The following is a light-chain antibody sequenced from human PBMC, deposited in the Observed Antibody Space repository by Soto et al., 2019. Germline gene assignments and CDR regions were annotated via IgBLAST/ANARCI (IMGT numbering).Light chain of an antibody. V-gene: IGKV3-20*01. CDR1: QNVGSGY. J-gene: IGKJ5*01. CDR2: GAS. Sequence: EIVLTQSPGTLSLSPGERATLSCRASQNVGSGYLAWYQQKPGQAPRLLISGASSRATGIPDRFTGSGSETSFTLTISRLEPEDFALYYCQHYQSGHPIAFGQGTRLEIK. CDR3: QHYQSGHPIA.